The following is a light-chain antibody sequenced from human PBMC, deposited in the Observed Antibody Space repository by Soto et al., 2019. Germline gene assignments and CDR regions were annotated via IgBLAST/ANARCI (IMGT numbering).Light chain of an antibody. V-gene: IGLV3-21*04. J-gene: IGLJ3*02. CDR2: YDS. Sequence: SYELTQPPSVSVAPGKTARITCGGNNSGSKSVHWYQQKPGQAPVLVIYYDSNRPSGIPERFSGYNSGNTATLTISRVEAGDEADYYCQVWDSSSDHPVFGGGTKLTVL. CDR1: NSGSKS. CDR3: QVWDSSSDHPV.